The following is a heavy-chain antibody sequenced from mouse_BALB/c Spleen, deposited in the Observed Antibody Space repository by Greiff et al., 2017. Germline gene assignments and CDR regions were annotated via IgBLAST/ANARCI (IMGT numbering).Heavy chain of an antibody. D-gene: IGHD1-1*01. CDR3: ARHSYYGSSPFDY. J-gene: IGHJ2*01. Sequence: EVQLVESGGDLVKPGGSLKLSCAASGFTFSSYGMSWVRQTPDKRLEWVATISSGGSYTYYPDSVKGRFTISSDNAKNTLYLHMSSLKSEDTAMYYCARHSYYGSSPFDYWGQGTTLTVAS. CDR1: GFTFSSYG. V-gene: IGHV5-6*01. CDR2: ISSGGSYT.